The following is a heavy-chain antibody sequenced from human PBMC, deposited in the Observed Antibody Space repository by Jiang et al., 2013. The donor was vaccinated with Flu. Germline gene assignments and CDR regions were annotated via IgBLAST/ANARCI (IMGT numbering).Heavy chain of an antibody. J-gene: IGHJ4*02. V-gene: IGHV4-59*11. D-gene: IGHD6-6*01. CDR1: GDSISSHF. Sequence: VLLKPSETLSLTCTVSGDSISSHFWSWIRQTPGEGLEWMANIHYSGRTYYNPSLESRITISVDTSKNQFSLKVTSVTAADTAVYYCARDIAAIGQTLYFDYWARDPWSPSP. CDR2: IHYSGRT. CDR3: ARDIAAIGQTLYFDY.